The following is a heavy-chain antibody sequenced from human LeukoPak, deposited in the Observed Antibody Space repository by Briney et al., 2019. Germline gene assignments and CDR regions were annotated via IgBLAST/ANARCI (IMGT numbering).Heavy chain of an antibody. CDR2: IWYDGSNK. V-gene: IGHV3-33*01. Sequence: GSLRLSCAASGFTFSSYGMHWVRQAPGKGLEWVAVIWYDGSNKYYADSVKGRFTISRDNSKNTLYLQMNSLRAEDTAVYYCAREIGSYGGNSGVDYWGQGTLVTVSS. CDR1: GFTFSSYG. J-gene: IGHJ4*02. D-gene: IGHD4-23*01. CDR3: AREIGSYGGNSGVDY.